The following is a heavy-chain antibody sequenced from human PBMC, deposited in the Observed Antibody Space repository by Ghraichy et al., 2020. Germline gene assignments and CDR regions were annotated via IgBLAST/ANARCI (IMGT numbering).Heavy chain of an antibody. V-gene: IGHV3-23*01. CDR1: GFTFSSYA. D-gene: IGHD2-2*01. Sequence: GGSLRLSCAASGFTFSSYAMSWVRQAPGKGLEWVSAISGSGGSTYYADSVKGRFTISRDNSKNTLYLQMNSLRAEDTAVYYCAKWKLNIVVVPAAQFDYWGQGTLVTVSS. CDR3: AKWKLNIVVVPAAQFDY. J-gene: IGHJ4*02. CDR2: ISGSGGST.